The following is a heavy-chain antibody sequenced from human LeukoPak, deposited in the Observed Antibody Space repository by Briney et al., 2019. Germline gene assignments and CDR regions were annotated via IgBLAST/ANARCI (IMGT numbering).Heavy chain of an antibody. D-gene: IGHD2-15*01. J-gene: IGHJ5*02. CDR2: ISYDGSNK. V-gene: IGHV3-30*04. Sequence: GGSLRLSCAASGFTFSSYAMHWVRQAPGKGLEWVAVISYDGSNKYYADSVKGRFTISRDNFKNTLYLQMNSLRAEDTAVYYCASSVVAAIPWGQGTLVTVSS. CDR1: GFTFSSYA. CDR3: ASSVVAAIP.